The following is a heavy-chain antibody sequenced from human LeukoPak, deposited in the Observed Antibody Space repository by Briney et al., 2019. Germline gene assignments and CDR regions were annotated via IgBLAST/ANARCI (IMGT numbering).Heavy chain of an antibody. CDR2: ISAYNGNT. CDR1: GYTFTSYG. J-gene: IGHJ4*02. CDR3: ARSGEGYDMSTGYPEGYFDY. V-gene: IGHV1-18*01. Sequence: ASVKVSCKASGYTFTSYGISWVRQAPGQGLEWMGWISAYNGNTNYAQKLQGRVTMTTDTSTSTAYMELRSLRSDDTAVYYCARSGEGYDMSTGYPEGYFDYWGQGTLVTVSS. D-gene: IGHD3-9*01.